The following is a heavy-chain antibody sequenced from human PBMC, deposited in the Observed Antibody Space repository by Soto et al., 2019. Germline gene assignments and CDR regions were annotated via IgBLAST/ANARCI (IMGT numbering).Heavy chain of an antibody. D-gene: IGHD5-12*01. CDR2: IYPGDSDT. Sequence: VESLKISCKGSGYSFTSYWICWFLQMPGKGLEWMGIIYPGDSDTRYSPSFQGQVTISADKSISTAYLQWSSLKASDTAMYYCATMARDSGYDFDYWGQGTLVTVSS. CDR1: GYSFTSYW. V-gene: IGHV5-51*01. CDR3: ATMARDSGYDFDY. J-gene: IGHJ4*02.